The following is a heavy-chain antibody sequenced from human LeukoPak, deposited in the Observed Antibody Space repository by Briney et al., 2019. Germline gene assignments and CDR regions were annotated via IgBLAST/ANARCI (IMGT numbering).Heavy chain of an antibody. Sequence: GASVKVSCKASGYTFTSYYMHWVRQAPGQGLEWMGIINPSGGSTSYAQKFQGRVTMTRDTSTSTVYMELSSLRSDDTAVYYCARPQSGSFFTGYFQKWGQGTLVTVSS. D-gene: IGHD1-26*01. J-gene: IGHJ1*01. CDR3: ARPQSGSFFTGYFQK. CDR2: INPSGGST. V-gene: IGHV1-46*01. CDR1: GYTFTSYY.